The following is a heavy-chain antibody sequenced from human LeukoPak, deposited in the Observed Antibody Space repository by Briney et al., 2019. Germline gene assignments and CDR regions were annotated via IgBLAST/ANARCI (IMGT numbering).Heavy chain of an antibody. Sequence: PSETLSLTCTVSGGSISSGSYYWSWIRQPAGKGLEWIGRTYTSGNTNYNPSLKSRVTISVDTSKNQFSLKLRSVTAADTAVYYCARSPKDWLLEEAYCFDYWGQGTLVTVSS. CDR1: GGSISSGSYY. J-gene: IGHJ4*02. CDR2: TYTSGNT. D-gene: IGHD3/OR15-3a*01. V-gene: IGHV4-61*02. CDR3: ARSPKDWLLEEAYCFDY.